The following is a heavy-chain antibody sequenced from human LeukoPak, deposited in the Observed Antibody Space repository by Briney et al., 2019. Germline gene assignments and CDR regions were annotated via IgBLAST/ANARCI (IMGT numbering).Heavy chain of an antibody. J-gene: IGHJ4*02. CDR3: ARAVWDSSGHLFDY. CDR2: ISSSSSYI. V-gene: IGHV3-21*01. Sequence: PGGSLRLSCAASGFTFSSYSMNWVRQAPGKGLEWASCISSSSSYIYYADSVKGRFTIYRDNAKKSLYLQLNSLRAEDTAVYYCARAVWDSSGHLFDYWGQGALVTVSS. CDR1: GFTFSSYS. D-gene: IGHD3-22*01.